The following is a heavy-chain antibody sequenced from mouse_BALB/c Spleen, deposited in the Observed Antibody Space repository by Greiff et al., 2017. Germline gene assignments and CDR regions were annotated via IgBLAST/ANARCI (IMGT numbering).Heavy chain of an antibody. CDR3: ARGDYGSRYYFDY. CDR1: GFTFSSYA. CDR2: ISSGGST. V-gene: IGHV5-6-5*01. D-gene: IGHD1-1*01. Sequence: EVKVVESGGGLVKPGGSLKLSCAASGFTFSSYAMSWVRQTPEKRLEWVASISSGGSTYYPDSVKGRFTISRDNARNILYLQMSSLRSEDTAMYYCARGDYGSRYYFDYWGQGTPVTVSA. J-gene: IGHJ2*01.